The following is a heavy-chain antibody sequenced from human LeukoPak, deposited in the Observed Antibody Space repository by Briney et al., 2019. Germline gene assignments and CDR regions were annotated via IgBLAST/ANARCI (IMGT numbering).Heavy chain of an antibody. D-gene: IGHD2-15*01. J-gene: IGHJ5*02. CDR3: AREGSRAPTDR. CDR2: ISSNGGST. Sequence: GGSLRLSCAASGFTFSSYAMHWVRQAPGKGLEYVSAISSNGGSTYYANSVKGRFTISRDNSKNTLYLQMGSLRAEDMAVYYCAREGSRAPTDRWGQGTLVTVSS. V-gene: IGHV3-64*01. CDR1: GFTFSSYA.